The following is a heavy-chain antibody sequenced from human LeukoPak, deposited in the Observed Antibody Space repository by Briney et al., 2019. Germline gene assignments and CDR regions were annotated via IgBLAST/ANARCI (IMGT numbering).Heavy chain of an antibody. CDR2: IWYDGSNK. D-gene: IGHD6-13*01. CDR3: AKALAGTGLGY. J-gene: IGHJ4*02. Sequence: TGRSLRLSCAASGFTFSSYGMHWVRQAPGKGLGWVADIWYDGSNKYYADSVKGRFTISRDNSKNTLYLKMNSLRAEDTAVYYCAKALAGTGLGYWGQGTLVTVSS. V-gene: IGHV3-33*06. CDR1: GFTFSSYG.